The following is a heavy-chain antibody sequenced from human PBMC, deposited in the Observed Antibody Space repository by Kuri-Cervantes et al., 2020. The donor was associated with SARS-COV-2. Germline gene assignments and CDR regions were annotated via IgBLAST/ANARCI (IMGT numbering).Heavy chain of an antibody. CDR1: GFTFSSYS. CDR3: ARTTYNLWFGELLSLWFDP. CDR2: ISSSSSYI. J-gene: IGHJ5*02. V-gene: IGHV3-21*01. Sequence: GESLKISCAASGFTFSSYSMNWVRQAPGKGLEWVSSISSSSSYIYYADSVKGRFTISRDNAKNSLYLQVNSLRAEDTAVYYCARTTYNLWFGELLSLWFDPWGQGTLVTVSS. D-gene: IGHD3-10*01.